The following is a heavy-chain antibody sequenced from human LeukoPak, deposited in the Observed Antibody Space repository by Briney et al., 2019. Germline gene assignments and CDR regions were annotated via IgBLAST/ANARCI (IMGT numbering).Heavy chain of an antibody. Sequence: SETLSLTCTVSGGSISSSSYYWGWIRQPPGKGLEWIGSIYYSGSTYYNPSLKSRVTISVDTSKNQFSLKLSSVTAADTAVYYCARGSGNSSSSRAFDYWGQGTLVTVSS. CDR2: IYYSGST. V-gene: IGHV4-39*07. CDR3: ARGSGNSSSSRAFDY. CDR1: GGSISSSSYY. D-gene: IGHD6-6*01. J-gene: IGHJ4*02.